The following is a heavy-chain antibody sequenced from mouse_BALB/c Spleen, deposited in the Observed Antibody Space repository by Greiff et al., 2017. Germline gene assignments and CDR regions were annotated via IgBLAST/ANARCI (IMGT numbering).Heavy chain of an antibody. CDR1: GYSITSDYA. CDR2: ISYSGST. D-gene: IGHD3-2*01. J-gene: IGHJ4*01. V-gene: IGHV3-2*02. CDR3: ASGQLGLREDAMDY. Sequence: EVHLVESGPGLVKPSQSLSLTCTVTGYSITSDYAWNWIRQFPGNKLEWMGYISYSGSTSYNPSLKSRISITRDTSKNQFFLQLNSVTTEDTATYYCASGQLGLREDAMDYWGQGTSVTVSS.